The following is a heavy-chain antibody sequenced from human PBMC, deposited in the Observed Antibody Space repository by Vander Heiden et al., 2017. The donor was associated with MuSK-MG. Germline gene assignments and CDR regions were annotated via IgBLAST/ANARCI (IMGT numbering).Heavy chain of an antibody. CDR3: AREYCSSTTCYAESFDP. Sequence: QLQLQESGPGLVQPSQTLSLTCPVSGRPSRSLSRGSYHWSWLRRPAGKGREWSGRIFTSGSTNYNPSLKSRVSMSVDTSKNQFSLKLSAVTAADTAVYYCAREYCSSTTCYAESFDPWGQGTLVTVSS. CDR2: IFTSGST. CDR1: GRPSRSLSRGSYH. J-gene: IGHJ5*02. D-gene: IGHD2-2*01. V-gene: IGHV4-61*02.